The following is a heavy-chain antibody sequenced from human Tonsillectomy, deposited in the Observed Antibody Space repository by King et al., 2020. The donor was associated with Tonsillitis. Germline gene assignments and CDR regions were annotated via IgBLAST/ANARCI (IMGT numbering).Heavy chain of an antibody. Sequence: QITLKESGPTLVKPPQTLTLTCTFSGFSLSTSGVGVGWIRQPPGKALEWLALIYWNDDKRYSPSLKSRLTITKDTSKNQVVLTMTNMDPVDTATYYCAHRHGGYGPFDYWGQGTLVTVSS. CDR1: GFSLSTSGVG. V-gene: IGHV2-5*01. D-gene: IGHD5-12*01. CDR3: AHRHGGYGPFDY. J-gene: IGHJ4*02. CDR2: IYWNDDK.